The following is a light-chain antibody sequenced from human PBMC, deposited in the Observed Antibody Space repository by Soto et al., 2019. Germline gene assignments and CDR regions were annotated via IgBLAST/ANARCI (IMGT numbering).Light chain of an antibody. CDR3: QQYGSSPRT. CDR2: GAS. J-gene: IGKJ4*01. V-gene: IGKV3-20*01. CDR1: QSVSSSY. Sequence: EMVLTQSPGTLSLSPGERATLSCRASQSVSSSYLAWYQQNPGQAPRLLIYGASSRATGITDRFSGSGSGTDFTLTISRLEPEDFAVYYCQQYGSSPRTFGGGTKVEIK.